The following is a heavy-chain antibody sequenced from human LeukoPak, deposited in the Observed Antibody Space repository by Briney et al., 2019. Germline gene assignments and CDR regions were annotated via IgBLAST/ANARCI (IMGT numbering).Heavy chain of an antibody. CDR2: ISYDGSNK. CDR3: ARRMNSAQLLPDAVDI. CDR1: GFTFSSYA. V-gene: IGHV3-30-3*01. J-gene: IGHJ3*02. D-gene: IGHD4-11*01. Sequence: GGSLRLSCAASGFTFSSYAMHWVRQAPGKGLEWVAVISYDGSNKYYADSVKGRFTISRDNSKNMLYLQMNSLRAEDMAVYYCARRMNSAQLLPDAVDIWGQGTMVTVSS.